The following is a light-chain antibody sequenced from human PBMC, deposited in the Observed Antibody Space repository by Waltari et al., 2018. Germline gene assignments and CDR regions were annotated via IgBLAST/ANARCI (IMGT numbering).Light chain of an antibody. CDR3: LSRDSSSTRV. CDR2: GHD. V-gene: IGLV3-19*01. Sequence: SSELTQDPAVSVALGQTVRITCQGASLRRYYASWYQQRPGQAPFLVLYGHDNRPSGIPDRFSGSTSGNTASLTITRAQAEDAGVYYCLSRDSSSTRVFGGGTTLTV. J-gene: IGLJ3*02. CDR1: SLRRYY.